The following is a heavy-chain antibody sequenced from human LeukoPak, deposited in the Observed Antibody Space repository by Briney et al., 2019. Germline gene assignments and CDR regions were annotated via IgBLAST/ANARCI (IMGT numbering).Heavy chain of an antibody. CDR3: ARVGAFGELLSEGDY. D-gene: IGHD3-10*01. CDR2: ISAYNGNT. V-gene: IGHV1-18*04. CDR1: GYTFTSYG. J-gene: IGHJ4*02. Sequence: GASVKVSCKASGYTFTSYGISWVRQAPGQGLEWMGWISAYNGNTNYAQKLQGRVIMTTDTSTSTAYMELRSLRSDDTAVYYCARVGAFGELLSEGDYWGQGTLVTVSS.